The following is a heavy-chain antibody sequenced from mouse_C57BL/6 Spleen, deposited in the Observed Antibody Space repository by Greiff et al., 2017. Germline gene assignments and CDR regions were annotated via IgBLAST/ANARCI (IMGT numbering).Heavy chain of an antibody. CDR2: IRSKSNNYAT. J-gene: IGHJ2*01. V-gene: IGHV10-1*01. D-gene: IGHD1-1*01. Sequence: EVHLVESGGGLVQPKGSLKLSCAASGFSFNTYAMNWVRQAPGKGLEWVARIRSKSNNYATYYADSVKDRFTISRDDSESMLYLQMNNLKTEDTAMYYCVRQRTVPGNYFDYWGQGTTLTVSS. CDR3: VRQRTVPGNYFDY. CDR1: GFSFNTYA.